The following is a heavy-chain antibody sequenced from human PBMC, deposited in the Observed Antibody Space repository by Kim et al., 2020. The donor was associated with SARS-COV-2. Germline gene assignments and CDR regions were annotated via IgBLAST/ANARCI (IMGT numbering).Heavy chain of an antibody. V-gene: IGHV3-33*01. J-gene: IGHJ4*02. CDR1: RFTFSSHG. D-gene: IGHD5-18*01. Sequence: GGSLRLSCAASRFTFSSHGMHWVRQAPGKGLEWVAVIWSDGSNKYYADSVEGRFTISRDNSKNTLYLQMNSLRAEDTAIYYCTRGDAAMAIDYWGQGTLVTVSS. CDR2: IWSDGSNK. CDR3: TRGDAAMAIDY.